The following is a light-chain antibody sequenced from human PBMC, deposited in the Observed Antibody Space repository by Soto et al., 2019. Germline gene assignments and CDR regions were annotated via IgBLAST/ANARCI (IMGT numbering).Light chain of an antibody. CDR3: CSYTANFPRV. J-gene: IGLJ3*02. CDR1: NSDVGGYNH. V-gene: IGLV2-11*01. CDR2: DVT. Sequence: QSALTQPRSVSGSPGQSVTISCTGTNSDVGGYNHVSWYQHHPGEAPKVMIYDVTKRPSGVPDRFSGSKSGNTASLTISGLQAVDEADYYCCSYTANFPRVFGGGTKLTVL.